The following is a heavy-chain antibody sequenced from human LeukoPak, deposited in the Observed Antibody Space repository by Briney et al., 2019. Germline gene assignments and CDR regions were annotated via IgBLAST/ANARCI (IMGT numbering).Heavy chain of an antibody. CDR3: ARTGSTVTMLYPFDH. CDR1: GGSIRSYY. D-gene: IGHD4-17*01. V-gene: IGHV4-59*01. J-gene: IGHJ4*02. Sequence: SETLSLTCTVSGGSIRSYYWSWIRQPPGKGLEWIGYIYYSGSTNYNPSLKSRVSISVDTSKNQFSLRLSSVTAADTAVYYCARTGSTVTMLYPFDHWGQGTLVTVSS. CDR2: IYYSGST.